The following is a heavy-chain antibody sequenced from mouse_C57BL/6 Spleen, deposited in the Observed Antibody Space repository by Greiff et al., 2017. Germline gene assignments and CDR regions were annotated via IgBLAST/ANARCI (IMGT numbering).Heavy chain of an antibody. Sequence: EVKLVESEGGLVQPGSSMKLSCTASGFTFSDYYMAWVRQVPEKGLEWVANINYDGGSTYYLDSLKSRYIISRDNAKNILYLQMSSLKSEDTATYYCARDGGYFDVWGTGTTVTVSA. V-gene: IGHV5-16*01. CDR1: GFTFSDYY. J-gene: IGHJ1*03. CDR2: INYDGGST. CDR3: ARDGGYFDV.